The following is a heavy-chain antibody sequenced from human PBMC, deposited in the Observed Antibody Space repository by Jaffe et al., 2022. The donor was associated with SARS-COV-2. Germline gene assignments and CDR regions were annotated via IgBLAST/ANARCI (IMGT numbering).Heavy chain of an antibody. D-gene: IGHD6-19*01. V-gene: IGHV3-9*01. CDR1: GFTFDDYA. Sequence: EVQLVESGGGLVQPGRSLRLSCAASGFTFDDYAMHWVRQAPGKGLEWVSGISWNSGSIGYADSVKGRFTISRDNAKNSLDLQMNSLRAEDTALYYCAKGSLQGGYSSGWYEGPFDYWGQGTLVTVSS. CDR3: AKGSLQGGYSSGWYEGPFDY. J-gene: IGHJ4*02. CDR2: ISWNSGSI.